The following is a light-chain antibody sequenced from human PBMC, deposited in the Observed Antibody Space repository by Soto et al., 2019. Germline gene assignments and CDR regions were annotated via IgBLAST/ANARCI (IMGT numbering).Light chain of an antibody. CDR1: SSDVGGYKY. CDR3: SSYAGINNLGV. Sequence: QSALTQPPSASGSPGQSVTISCTGTSSDVGGYKYVSWYQQHPGKAPKLMIFEVNKRPSGVPDRFSGSKSGNTASLTVSGRQAEDEAAYYCSSYAGINNLGVFGTGTKLTVL. J-gene: IGLJ1*01. V-gene: IGLV2-8*01. CDR2: EVN.